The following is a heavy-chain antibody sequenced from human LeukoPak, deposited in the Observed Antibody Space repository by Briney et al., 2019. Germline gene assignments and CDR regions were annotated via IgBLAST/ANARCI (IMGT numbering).Heavy chain of an antibody. CDR1: GFTFSSYA. CDR3: AKVQDGYKRGNYFDY. Sequence: PGGSLRLSCAASGFTFSSYAMSWVRQAPGKGLEWVSAISGSGGSTYYADSVKGRFTISRDNSKNTLYLQMNSLRAEDTAVYYCAKVQDGYKRGNYFDYWGQGTLVTVSS. J-gene: IGHJ4*02. D-gene: IGHD5-24*01. V-gene: IGHV3-23*01. CDR2: ISGSGGST.